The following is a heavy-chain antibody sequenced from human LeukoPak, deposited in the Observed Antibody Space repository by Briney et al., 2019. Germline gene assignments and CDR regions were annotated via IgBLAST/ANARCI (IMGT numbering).Heavy chain of an antibody. CDR1: GFTFSSYE. J-gene: IGHJ6*02. Sequence: GGSLRLSCAASGFTFSSYEMSWVRQAPGKGLEWVSCISSSGSTIYYADSVKGRFTISRDNARNSLYLQMNSLRVEDTAVYYCARRTYGMYVWGQGTTVTVSS. V-gene: IGHV3-48*03. CDR3: ARRTYGMYV. CDR2: ISSSGSTI.